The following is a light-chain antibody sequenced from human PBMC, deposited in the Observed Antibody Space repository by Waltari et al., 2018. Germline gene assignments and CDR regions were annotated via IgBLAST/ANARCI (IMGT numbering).Light chain of an antibody. Sequence: EIVLTKSPGTLSLSPGGSATLSCRASQSVSSGFLAWYQQKPGQAPRLLIFGASSRATGIPDRFSGSGSGTDFTLTISSLEPEDFAVYYCQQYGSSPLITFGQGTRLEIK. CDR3: QQYGSSPLIT. V-gene: IGKV3-20*01. CDR2: GAS. J-gene: IGKJ5*01. CDR1: QSVSSGF.